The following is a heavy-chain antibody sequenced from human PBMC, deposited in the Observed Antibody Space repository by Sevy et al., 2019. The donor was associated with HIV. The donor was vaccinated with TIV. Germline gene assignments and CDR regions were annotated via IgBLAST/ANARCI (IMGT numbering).Heavy chain of an antibody. CDR3: AREDIVLGEDNYYGIDV. D-gene: IGHD2-15*01. Sequence: GGSLRLSCAASGFSVSSNYMSWVRQAPGKGPEWVSLIHSGGKISYADSVQGRFTISRDNSKNTLYLQMNSLRAEDTAVYYCAREDIVLGEDNYYGIDVWGQGTTVTVSS. V-gene: IGHV3-53*01. J-gene: IGHJ6*02. CDR2: IHSGGKI. CDR1: GFSVSSNY.